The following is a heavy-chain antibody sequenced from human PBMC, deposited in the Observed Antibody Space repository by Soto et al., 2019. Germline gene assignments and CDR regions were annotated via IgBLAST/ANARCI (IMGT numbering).Heavy chain of an antibody. J-gene: IGHJ3*02. CDR3: ASPARIYDFWSGYSFDI. D-gene: IGHD3-3*01. V-gene: IGHV1-8*01. CDR1: GYTFTSYD. CDR2: MNPNSGNT. Sequence: ASVKVSCKASGYTFTSYDINWVRQATGQGLEWMGWMNPNSGNTGYAQKFQGRVTMTRNTSISTAYMELSSLRSEDTAVYYCASPARIYDFWSGYSFDIWGQGTMLTVSS.